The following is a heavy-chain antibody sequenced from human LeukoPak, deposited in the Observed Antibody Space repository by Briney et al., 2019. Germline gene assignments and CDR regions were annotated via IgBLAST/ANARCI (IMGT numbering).Heavy chain of an antibody. Sequence: PGGSLRLSCAASGFTVNNNFLSWVRQAPGKGLEWVSVIYGGGATYYADSVKGRFTISRDTSKNIVSLQMNDLRAKDTAIYYCARDSANYHFAFWGQGTLVTVSS. V-gene: IGHV3-66*01. J-gene: IGHJ4*02. CDR1: GFTVNNNF. D-gene: IGHD4/OR15-4a*01. CDR2: IYGGGAT. CDR3: ARDSANYHFAF.